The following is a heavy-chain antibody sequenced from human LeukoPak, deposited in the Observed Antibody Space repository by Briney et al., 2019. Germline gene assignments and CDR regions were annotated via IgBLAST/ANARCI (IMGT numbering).Heavy chain of an antibody. CDR3: ARDLSDDGSPYTHYGMAV. CDR1: GGSISSGGYY. D-gene: IGHD3-16*01. J-gene: IGHJ6*02. CDR2: TYYSGST. Sequence: LSETLSLTCTVSGGSISSGGYYWIWIRQHPGKGLEWIGYTYYSGSTYYNPSLKSRVTISVDTSKNQLSLNLSSVTAADTAVYYCARDLSDDGSPYTHYGMAVWGQGTTVTVSS. V-gene: IGHV4-31*03.